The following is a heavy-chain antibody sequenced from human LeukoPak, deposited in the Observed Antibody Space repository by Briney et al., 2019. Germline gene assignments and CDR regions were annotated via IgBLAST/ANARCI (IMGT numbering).Heavy chain of an antibody. CDR2: IKQDGSEK. CDR3: ARGARLRADDY. J-gene: IGHJ4*02. V-gene: IGHV3-7*01. CDR1: GFTFSSYW. D-gene: IGHD2-21*01. Sequence: GRSLRLSCAASGFTFSSYWMIWLRQAPGKGLEWVAYIKQDGSEKYYVDSVKGRFTISRDNAKNSLYLQMNSLRAEDTAVYYCARGARLRADDYWGQGTLVTVSS.